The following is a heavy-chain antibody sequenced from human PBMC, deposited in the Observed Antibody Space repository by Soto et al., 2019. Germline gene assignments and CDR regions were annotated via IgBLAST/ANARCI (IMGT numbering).Heavy chain of an antibody. D-gene: IGHD1-1*01. CDR3: ARADRGDNWNGYYFYGMDV. J-gene: IGHJ6*02. CDR2: ISAYNGNT. Sequence: QVQLVQSGGEVKKPGASVKVSCKASGYDFESYGFTWVRQAPGQGLEWMGWISAYNGNTIYAQKFQGRLTVTIDTSTNTGYMELRRLTSDDTALYYCARADRGDNWNGYYFYGMDVWGQGTTVTVSS. CDR1: GYDFESYG. V-gene: IGHV1-18*01.